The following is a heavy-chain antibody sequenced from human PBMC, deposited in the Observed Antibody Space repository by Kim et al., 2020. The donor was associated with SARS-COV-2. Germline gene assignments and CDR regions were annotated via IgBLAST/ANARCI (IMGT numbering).Heavy chain of an antibody. CDR1: GFTFSSYA. CDR2: ISSNGGST. CDR3: ASVDCSSTSCSSRYYYGMDV. J-gene: IGHJ6*02. D-gene: IGHD2-2*01. Sequence: GGSLRLSCSASGFTFSSYAMHWVRQAPGKGLEYVSAISSNGGSTYYADSVKGRFTISRDNSKNTLYLQMSSLRAEDTAVYYCASVDCSSTSCSSRYYYGMDVWGQGTTVTVSS. V-gene: IGHV3-64D*06.